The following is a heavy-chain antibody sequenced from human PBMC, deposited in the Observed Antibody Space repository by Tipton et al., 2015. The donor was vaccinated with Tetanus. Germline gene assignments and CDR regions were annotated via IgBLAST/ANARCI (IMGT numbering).Heavy chain of an antibody. CDR1: GGSLSDYY. CDR3: ACNPNIAAAGTGEDSGWFDP. CDR2: INEGGST. V-gene: IGHV4-34*01. D-gene: IGHD6-13*01. J-gene: IGHJ5*02. Sequence: GLVKPSETLPLTCAVSGGSLSDYYWSWIRQSPGKGLEWIGEINEGGSTNYNPSLKSRVTISVDTSKNQFSLKLSSVTAADTAVYYCACNPNIAAAGTGEDSGWFDPWGQGTLVTVSS.